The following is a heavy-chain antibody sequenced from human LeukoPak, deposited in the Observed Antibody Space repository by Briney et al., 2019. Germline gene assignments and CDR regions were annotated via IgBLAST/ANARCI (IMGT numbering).Heavy chain of an antibody. CDR2: ISGSGGST. D-gene: IGHD5-18*01. J-gene: IGHJ6*03. V-gene: IGHV3-23*01. CDR3: AKPNTAMVYYYYYYYMDV. CDR1: GFTFSSYA. Sequence: PGGSLRLSCAASGFTFSSYAMSWVRQAPGKGREWVSAISGSGGSTYYADCVKGRFTISRDNSKNTLYLQMNSLRAEDTAVYYCAKPNTAMVYYYYYYYMDVWGKGTTVTVSS.